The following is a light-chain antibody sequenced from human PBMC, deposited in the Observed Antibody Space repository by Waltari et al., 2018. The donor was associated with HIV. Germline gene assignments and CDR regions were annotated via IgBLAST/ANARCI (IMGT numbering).Light chain of an antibody. CDR2: GNN. J-gene: IGLJ3*02. CDR1: SSNIGPNHD. CDR3: QSYDSTLSGWV. Sequence: QSVLTQPPSVSWAPGPRVALSFTATSSNIGPNHDAHWYRQLPGTAPQVLIYGNNNRPSGVPDRFSGSKSGTSASLAITGLQPEDESDYHCQSYDSTLSGWVFGGGTKLTVL. V-gene: IGLV1-40*01.